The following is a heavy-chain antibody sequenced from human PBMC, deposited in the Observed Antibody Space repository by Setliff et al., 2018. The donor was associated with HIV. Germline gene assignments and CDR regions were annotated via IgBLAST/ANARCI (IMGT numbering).Heavy chain of an antibody. Sequence: SETLSLTCTVSGDSISSGSYYWSWIRQPAGKGLEWIGRIYTSGSTNYNPSLKSRVTISVDTSKNQFSLKLISVTAADAAVYYCARGSYSSSWYCSHFDYWGQGIPVTVSS. D-gene: IGHD6-13*01. CDR2: IYTSGST. CDR1: GDSISSGSYY. CDR3: ARGSYSSSWYCSHFDY. J-gene: IGHJ4*02. V-gene: IGHV4-61*02.